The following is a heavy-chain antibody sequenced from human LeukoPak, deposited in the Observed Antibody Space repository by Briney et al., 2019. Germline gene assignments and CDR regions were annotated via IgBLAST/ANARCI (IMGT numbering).Heavy chain of an antibody. V-gene: IGHV1-2*02. D-gene: IGHD3-16*01. CDR1: GYTFTGYY. Sequence: ASVKVSCKASGYTFTGYYMHWVRQAPGRGLEWMGWINPNSGGTNYAQKFQGRVTMTRDTSISTAYMELSRLRSDDTAVYYCARDRTGVFPEYFQHWGQGTLVTVSS. J-gene: IGHJ1*01. CDR2: INPNSGGT. CDR3: ARDRTGVFPEYFQH.